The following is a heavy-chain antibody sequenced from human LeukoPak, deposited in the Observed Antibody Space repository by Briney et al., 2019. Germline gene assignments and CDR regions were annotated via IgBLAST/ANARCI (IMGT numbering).Heavy chain of an antibody. D-gene: IGHD2-8*01. J-gene: IGHJ4*02. V-gene: IGHV4/OR15-8*01. CDR1: VGSINSGNW. Sequence: SETLSLTCGVSVGSINSGNWWTWVRQSPGQGLEWIGEISLSGLTNYNSSLSSRVTISLDRAKNHLSLNLRSVTAADTAIYYCTRENGAFSPFGFWGQGTVVTVSS. CDR3: TRENGAFSPFGF. CDR2: ISLSGLT.